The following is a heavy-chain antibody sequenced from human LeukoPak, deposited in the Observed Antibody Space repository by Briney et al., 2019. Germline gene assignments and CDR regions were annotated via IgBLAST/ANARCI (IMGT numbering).Heavy chain of an antibody. D-gene: IGHD3-22*01. V-gene: IGHV1-2*02. CDR3: ARDGHGRYYYDSSGREHAFDI. J-gene: IGHJ3*02. CDR1: GYTFTGYY. CDR2: INPNSGGT. Sequence: ASVKVSCKASGYTFTGYYMHWVRQAPGQGLEWMGWINPNSGGTNYAQKFQDRVTMTRDTSISTAYMELSRLRSDDTAVYYCARDGHGRYYYDSSGREHAFDIWGQGTMVTVSS.